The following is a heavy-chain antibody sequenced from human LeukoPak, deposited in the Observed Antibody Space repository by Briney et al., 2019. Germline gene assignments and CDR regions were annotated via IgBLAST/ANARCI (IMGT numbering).Heavy chain of an antibody. J-gene: IGHJ4*02. CDR2: IYYSGST. CDR1: GGSISSSSYY. Sequence: SETLSLTCTVSGGSISSSSYYWGWIRQPPGKGLEWIGSIYYSGSTYYNPSLKSRVTISVDTSKNQFSLKLSSVTAADTAVYYCARGGSGSQHDYWGQGTLVTVSS. D-gene: IGHD3-10*01. CDR3: ARGGSGSQHDY. V-gene: IGHV4-39*01.